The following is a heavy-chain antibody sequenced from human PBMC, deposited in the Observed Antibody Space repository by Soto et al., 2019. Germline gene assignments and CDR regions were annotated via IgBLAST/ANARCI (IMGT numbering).Heavy chain of an antibody. CDR2: ISAYNGNT. CDR3: ARGYRTVTQRAYYYMDV. CDR1: GYTFTSYG. D-gene: IGHD4-17*01. J-gene: IGHJ6*03. V-gene: IGHV1-18*01. Sequence: ASVKVSCKASGYTFTSYGISWVRQAPGQGLEWMGWISAYNGNTNYAQKLQGRVTMTTDTSTSTAYMELRSLRSDDTAVYYCARGYRTVTQRAYYYMDVWGKGTTVTVSS.